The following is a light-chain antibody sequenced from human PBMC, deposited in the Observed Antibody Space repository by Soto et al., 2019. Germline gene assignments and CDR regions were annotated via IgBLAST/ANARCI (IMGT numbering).Light chain of an antibody. V-gene: IGKV1-5*03. CDR1: QSISSW. CDR2: TAS. CDR3: QQYNSYSPIT. Sequence: DIQMTQSPSTLSASVGDRVTITCRASQSISSWLVWYQQKPGKSPKLLSYTASSLGSGVPSMFSGSGSWTEFTLTISSLQHDYFATYYCQQYNSYSPITFGQGTRLEIK. J-gene: IGKJ5*01.